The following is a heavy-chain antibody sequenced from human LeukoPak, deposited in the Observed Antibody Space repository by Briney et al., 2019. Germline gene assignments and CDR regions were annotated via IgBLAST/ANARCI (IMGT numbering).Heavy chain of an antibody. Sequence: GGSLRLSCAASGFTFSSYAMRWVRQAPGKGLEWVSAIGGSGGGTYYADSVKGRFTISRDNSNNTLYLQMNSLRAEDTAVYYCAKVASADAQARLNYWGQGTLVIVSS. J-gene: IGHJ4*02. V-gene: IGHV3-23*01. D-gene: IGHD6-19*01. CDR1: GFTFSSYA. CDR3: AKVASADAQARLNY. CDR2: IGGSGGGT.